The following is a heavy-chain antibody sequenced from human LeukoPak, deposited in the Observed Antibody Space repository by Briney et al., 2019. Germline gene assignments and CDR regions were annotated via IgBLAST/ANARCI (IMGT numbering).Heavy chain of an antibody. J-gene: IGHJ5*02. V-gene: IGHV1-18*01. CDR1: GYRFTAYG. CDR2: TSIYNGKT. CDR3: ARVCHIVVVTAEGGWFDP. Sequence: ASVKVSCKASGYRFTAYGVGWLRQAPGHGLEWVGWTSIYNGKTYYAPRFQDRVTMTTDTSTSTVYMELRSLRSDDTAVYYCARVCHIVVVTAEGGWFDPWGQGTLVTVSS. D-gene: IGHD2-21*02.